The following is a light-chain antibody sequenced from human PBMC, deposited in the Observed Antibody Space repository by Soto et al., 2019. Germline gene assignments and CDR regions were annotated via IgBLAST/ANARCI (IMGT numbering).Light chain of an antibody. V-gene: IGLV2-14*01. CDR2: DVS. CDR1: SSDVGGYNY. CDR3: SSYTSSRTLV. J-gene: IGLJ1*01. Sequence: SALTQPASGSGSPGQSITISCTGTSSDVGGYNYVSWYQQHPGKVPKLMIYDVSDRPSGVSSRFSGSKAGNTASLTISGLQAEDEAGYYCSSYTSSRTLVFGTGTKVTGL.